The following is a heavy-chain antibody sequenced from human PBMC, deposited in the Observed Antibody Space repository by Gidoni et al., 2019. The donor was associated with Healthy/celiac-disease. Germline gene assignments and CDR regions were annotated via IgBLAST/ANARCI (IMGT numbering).Heavy chain of an antibody. CDR1: GFTFSSYE. D-gene: IGHD1-26*01. V-gene: IGHV3-48*03. CDR2: ISSSGSTI. CDR3: ARDGVGATPGFDY. Sequence: EVQLVESGGGLVQPGGSLRLSCAASGFTFSSYEMNWVRQAPGKGLEWVSYISSSGSTIYYADSVKGRFTISRDNAKNSLYLQMNSLRAEDTAVYYCARDGVGATPGFDYWGQGTLVTVSS. J-gene: IGHJ4*02.